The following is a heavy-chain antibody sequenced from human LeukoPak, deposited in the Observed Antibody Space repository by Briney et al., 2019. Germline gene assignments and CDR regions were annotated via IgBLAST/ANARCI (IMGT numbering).Heavy chain of an antibody. Sequence: PGGSLRLSCAASGFSFSSYAMHWVRQAPGKGLEWVAAISYDGGNKDYADSVKGRFTISRENSKNTLYLQMNSLRAEDTAVYYCAKGGTVTTPFDPWGQGTLVTVSS. D-gene: IGHD4-17*01. CDR3: AKGGTVTTPFDP. J-gene: IGHJ5*02. CDR2: ISYDGGNK. CDR1: GFSFSSYA. V-gene: IGHV3-30*04.